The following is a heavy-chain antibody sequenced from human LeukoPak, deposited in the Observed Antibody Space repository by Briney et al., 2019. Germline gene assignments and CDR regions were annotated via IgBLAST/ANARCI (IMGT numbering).Heavy chain of an antibody. D-gene: IGHD2-2*01. Sequence: PSETLSLTCTVSGGSISSSSYYWGWIRQPPGKGLEWIGSIYYSGSTYYNPSLKSRVTISVDTSKNQFSLKLSSVTAADTAVYYCARGRGYSGDIVVVPAAVRNWFDPWGQGTLVTVSS. CDR1: GGSISSSSYY. CDR3: ARGRGYSGDIVVVPAAVRNWFDP. J-gene: IGHJ5*02. V-gene: IGHV4-39*01. CDR2: IYYSGST.